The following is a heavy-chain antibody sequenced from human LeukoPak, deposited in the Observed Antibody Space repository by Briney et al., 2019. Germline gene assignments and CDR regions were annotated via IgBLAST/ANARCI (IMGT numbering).Heavy chain of an antibody. Sequence: GGSLRLSCAASGSTFSSYAMHWVRQAPGKGLEYVSAISSNGDSTYYAHSVKGRFTISRDNSKNTLYLQMGSLRVEDMAVYYCARGGGYRGYGQDYWGQGTLVTVSS. D-gene: IGHD5-12*01. CDR2: ISSNGDST. CDR1: GSTFSSYA. J-gene: IGHJ4*02. CDR3: ARGGGYRGYGQDY. V-gene: IGHV3-64*01.